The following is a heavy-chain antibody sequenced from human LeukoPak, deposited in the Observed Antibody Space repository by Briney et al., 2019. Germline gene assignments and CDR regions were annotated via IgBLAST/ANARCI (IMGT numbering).Heavy chain of an antibody. D-gene: IGHD4-17*01. V-gene: IGHV4-38-2*02. CDR3: AGDLRPAVTWGSPLGGAATDI. CDR1: GYSISSGYY. Sequence: SETLSLTCTVSGYSISSGYYWGWIRQPPGKGLEWIGSIYHSGRTYYNPSLKSRVTISVDTSKNQFSLKLSSVTAADTAVYYCAGDLRPAVTWGSPLGGAATDIWGQGTMVTVSS. J-gene: IGHJ3*02. CDR2: IYHSGRT.